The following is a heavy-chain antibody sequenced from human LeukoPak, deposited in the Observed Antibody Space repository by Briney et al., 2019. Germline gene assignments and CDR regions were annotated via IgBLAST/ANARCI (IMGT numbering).Heavy chain of an antibody. V-gene: IGHV1-2*02. Sequence: GASVKVSCKASGYTFTGYYMHWVRQAPGQGLEWMGWINPNSGGTNYTRKFRGRVTMTRDTSISTAYMELSRLRSDDTAVYYCARDQSRYSLYYYYGMDVWGQGTTVTVSS. CDR3: ARDQSRYSLYYYYGMDV. CDR2: INPNSGGT. CDR1: GYTFTGYY. D-gene: IGHD1-26*01. J-gene: IGHJ6*02.